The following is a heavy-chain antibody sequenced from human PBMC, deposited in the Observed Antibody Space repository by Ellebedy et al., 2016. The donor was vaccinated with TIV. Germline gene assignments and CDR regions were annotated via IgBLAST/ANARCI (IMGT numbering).Heavy chain of an antibody. Sequence: PGGSLRLSCAASGFTVSRYWMHWVRQAPGKGLVWVSRINSDGSSTSYADSVKGRFTISRDNAKNTLYMQMNSLRAEDTALYYCARYNTGYYDVRHIDLWGRGTLVTVSS. J-gene: IGHJ2*01. V-gene: IGHV3-74*01. CDR1: GFTVSRYW. CDR3: ARYNTGYYDVRHIDL. D-gene: IGHD3-9*01. CDR2: INSDGSST.